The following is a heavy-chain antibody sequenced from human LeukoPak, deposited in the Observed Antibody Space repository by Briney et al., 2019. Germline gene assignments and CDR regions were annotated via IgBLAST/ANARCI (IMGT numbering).Heavy chain of an antibody. D-gene: IGHD1-26*01. CDR1: GFTFSSYA. V-gene: IGHV3-30*04. J-gene: IGHJ3*02. CDR3: ARGRRIVGATFDI. CDR2: ISYDGSNK. Sequence: GGSLRLSCTASGFTFSSYAMHWVRQAPGKGLEWVAVISYDGSNKYYADSVKGRSTISRDNSKNTLYLQMNSLRAEDTAVYYCARGRRIVGATFDIWGQGTMVTVSS.